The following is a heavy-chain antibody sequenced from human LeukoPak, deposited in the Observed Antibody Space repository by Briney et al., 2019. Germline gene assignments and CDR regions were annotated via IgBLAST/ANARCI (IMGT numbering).Heavy chain of an antibody. Sequence: SSETLPVTCTVSGGSISSGSYYWSWIRQPAGKGLEWIGRIYSSGSTNYNPSLKSRVTISVDTSKNQFSLKLTSVTAADTAVYYCARGLVVTPSNWFDPWGQGNLVTVSS. CDR1: GGSISSGSYY. D-gene: IGHD3-22*01. CDR2: IYSSGST. V-gene: IGHV4-61*02. J-gene: IGHJ5*02. CDR3: ARGLVVTPSNWFDP.